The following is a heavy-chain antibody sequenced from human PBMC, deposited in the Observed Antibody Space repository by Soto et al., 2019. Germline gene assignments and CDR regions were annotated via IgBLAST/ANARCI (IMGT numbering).Heavy chain of an antibody. D-gene: IGHD6-6*01. CDR2: MSYDGSRQ. J-gene: IGHJ4*02. V-gene: IGHV3-30*18. CDR1: VFTMSGVD. Sequence: GALRLSCAASVFTMSGVDMHWVRQAPGKGLEWVAVMSYDGSRQYYADSVEGRFTISRDNSKTTLYLQMDSLSTEDTAVYYCAKGGWYGSPSRSACRGQGTLVTVSS. CDR3: AKGGWYGSPSRSAC.